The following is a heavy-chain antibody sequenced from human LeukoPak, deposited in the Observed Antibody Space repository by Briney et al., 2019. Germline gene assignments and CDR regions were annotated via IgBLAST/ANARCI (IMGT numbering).Heavy chain of an antibody. V-gene: IGHV3-48*03. CDR2: ISSSGSTI. CDR3: ARGPQGWSKEGYFQH. D-gene: IGHD6-19*01. Sequence: QTGGSLRLSCAGSGFTFSSYEMNWVRQAPGKGLEWVSYISSSGSTIDYADSVKGRFTISRDNAKNSLYLQMNSLRAEDTAVYYCARGPQGWSKEGYFQHWGQGTLVTVSP. CDR1: GFTFSSYE. J-gene: IGHJ1*01.